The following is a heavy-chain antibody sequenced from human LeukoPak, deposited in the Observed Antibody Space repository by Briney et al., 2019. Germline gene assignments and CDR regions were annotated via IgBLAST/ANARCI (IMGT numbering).Heavy chain of an antibody. Sequence: SETLSLTCAVYGGSFSGYYWSWIRQPPGKGLEWIGEINHSGSTNYNPSLKSRVTISVDTSKNQFSLKLSSVTAADTAVYYCARLYGERVWFDPWGQGTLVTVSS. CDR3: ARLYGERVWFDP. D-gene: IGHD4-17*01. V-gene: IGHV4-34*01. J-gene: IGHJ5*02. CDR1: GGSFSGYY. CDR2: INHSGST.